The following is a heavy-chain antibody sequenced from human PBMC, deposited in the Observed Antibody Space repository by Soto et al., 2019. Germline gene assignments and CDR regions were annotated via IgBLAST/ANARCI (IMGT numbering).Heavy chain of an antibody. Sequence: ASVTVSCRTSGYTFTGYYVHWVRQAPGQGLEWMGCIDPNSGDTYLAQRFQGRVTMNRDTSIGTAYVELRGLTSDDTAEYYCAKGGAIVAAGTRVYLYNAMDVWGQGTTVTVSS. CDR1: GYTFTGYY. V-gene: IGHV1-2*02. J-gene: IGHJ6*02. D-gene: IGHD1-26*01. CDR3: AKGGAIVAAGTRVYLYNAMDV. CDR2: IDPNSGDT.